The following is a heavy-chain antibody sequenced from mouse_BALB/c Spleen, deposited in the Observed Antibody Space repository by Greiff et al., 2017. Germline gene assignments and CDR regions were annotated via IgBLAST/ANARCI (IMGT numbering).Heavy chain of an antibody. V-gene: IGHV3-2*02. J-gene: IGHJ3*01. D-gene: IGHD2-4*01. Sequence: EVKLLESGPGLVKPSQSLSLTCTVTGYSITSDYAWNWIRQFPGNKLEWMGYISYSGSTSYNPSLKSRISITRDTSKNQFFLQLNSVTTEDTATYYCARSRYDYGFAYWGQGTLVTVSA. CDR3: ARSRYDYGFAY. CDR2: ISYSGST. CDR1: GYSITSDYA.